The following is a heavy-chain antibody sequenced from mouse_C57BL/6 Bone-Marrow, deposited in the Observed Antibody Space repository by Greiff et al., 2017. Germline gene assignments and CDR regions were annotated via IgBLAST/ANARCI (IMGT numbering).Heavy chain of an antibody. Sequence: QVQLKESGPGILQPSQTLSLTCSFSGFSLSTFGMGVGWIRQPSGKGLEWLAHIWWDDDKYYNPALKSRLTISKATSKNQVFLKIANVDTADTATYYCARIPLITTGDAMDYWGQGTSVTVSS. D-gene: IGHD1-1*01. V-gene: IGHV8-8*01. CDR1: GFSLSTFGMG. CDR3: ARIPLITTGDAMDY. J-gene: IGHJ4*01. CDR2: IWWDDDK.